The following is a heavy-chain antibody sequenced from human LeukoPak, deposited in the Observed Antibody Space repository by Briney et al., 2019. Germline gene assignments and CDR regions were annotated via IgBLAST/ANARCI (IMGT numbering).Heavy chain of an antibody. Sequence: ASVKVSCKTSGYTFSKYGIIWVRQAPGQGLEWMGWISPVNGNTDYAQKLQDRVTMTTDTSTSTAYMELRSLRSDDTAVYYCAREQLYYFDYWGQGTLVTVSS. CDR1: GYTFSKYG. CDR3: AREQLYYFDY. D-gene: IGHD2-2*01. J-gene: IGHJ4*02. V-gene: IGHV1-18*01. CDR2: ISPVNGNT.